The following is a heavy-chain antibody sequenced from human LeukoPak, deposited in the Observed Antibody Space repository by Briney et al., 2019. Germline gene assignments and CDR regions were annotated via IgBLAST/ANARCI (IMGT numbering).Heavy chain of an antibody. Sequence: ASVKVSCKASGYTFTSYDINWVRQATGRGLEWMGWMNPNSGNTGYAQKFQGRVTMTRNTSISTAYMELSSLRSEDTAVYYCARGTDSSGYYWNYYYMDVWGKGTTVTVSS. CDR2: MNPNSGNT. V-gene: IGHV1-8*01. D-gene: IGHD3-22*01. J-gene: IGHJ6*03. CDR3: ARGTDSSGYYWNYYYMDV. CDR1: GYTFTSYD.